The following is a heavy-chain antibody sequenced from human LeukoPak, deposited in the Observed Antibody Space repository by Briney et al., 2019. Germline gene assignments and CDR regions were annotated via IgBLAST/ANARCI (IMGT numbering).Heavy chain of an antibody. CDR3: ARQNCVNAACPVDS. J-gene: IGHJ4*02. CDR2: ISHSGST. D-gene: IGHD2-8*01. V-gene: IGHV4-34*01. CDR1: GESFDGYY. Sequence: PSETLSLTCGDYGESFDGYYWTWIRQSPGKGLEWIGEISHSGSTNYNTSLKSRVTISADTSKKQSSLKLTSVTAEDTGVYYCARQNCVNAACPVDSWGQGTLVTVSS.